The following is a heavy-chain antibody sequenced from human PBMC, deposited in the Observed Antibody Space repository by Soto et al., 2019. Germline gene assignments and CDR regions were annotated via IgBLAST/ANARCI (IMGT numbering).Heavy chain of an antibody. Sequence: SETLSLTCTVSGGSVSRGSYYWSWIRQPPGKGLEWIGYIYYSGSTNHNPSLKSRVTISLDTSNNQFSLKLGSVTAADTAVYYCARDNTGDYYFYGMDVWGQGTTVTVSS. D-gene: IGHD3-10*01. CDR3: ARDNTGDYYFYGMDV. CDR1: GGSVSRGSYY. V-gene: IGHV4-61*01. CDR2: IYYSGST. J-gene: IGHJ6*02.